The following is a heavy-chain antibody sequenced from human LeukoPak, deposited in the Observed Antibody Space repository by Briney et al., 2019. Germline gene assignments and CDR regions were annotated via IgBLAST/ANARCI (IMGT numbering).Heavy chain of an antibody. CDR3: ARRSRFYCSSTSCPFNWFDP. CDR2: INHSGST. J-gene: IGHJ5*02. Sequence: SETLSLTCAVYGGSFSGYYWSWIRQPPGKGLEWIGEINHSGSTNYNPSLKSRVTISVDTSKNQFSLKLSSVTAADTAVYYCARRSRFYCSSTSCPFNWFDPWGQGTLVTVSS. CDR1: GGSFSGYY. V-gene: IGHV4-34*01. D-gene: IGHD2-2*01.